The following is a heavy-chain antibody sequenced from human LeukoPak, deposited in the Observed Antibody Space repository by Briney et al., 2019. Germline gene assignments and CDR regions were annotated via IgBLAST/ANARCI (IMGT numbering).Heavy chain of an antibody. Sequence: PGGSLRLSCAASGFTFSSYGMHWVRQAPGKGLEWVAFIRYDGSNKYYADSVKGRFTISRDNSKNTLYLQMNSLRAEDTAVYYCAKDKVDGSYGYDAFDIWGQGTMVTVSS. CDR1: GFTFSSYG. D-gene: IGHD1-26*01. J-gene: IGHJ3*02. CDR3: AKDKVDGSYGYDAFDI. V-gene: IGHV3-30*02. CDR2: IRYDGSNK.